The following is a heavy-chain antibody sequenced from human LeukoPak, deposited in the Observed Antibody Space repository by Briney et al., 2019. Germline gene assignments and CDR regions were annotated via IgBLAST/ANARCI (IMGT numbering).Heavy chain of an antibody. Sequence: GESLKISCQGSGYSFTSYWIGWVRQMPGKGLEWMGIIYPDDSDTRYSPSFQGQVTISADKSISTAYLQWSSLEASDTAMYYCARHGLGYCSGGSCHSDAFDIWGQGTMVTVSS. CDR3: ARHGLGYCSGGSCHSDAFDI. D-gene: IGHD2-15*01. CDR1: GYSFTSYW. J-gene: IGHJ3*02. CDR2: IYPDDSDT. V-gene: IGHV5-51*01.